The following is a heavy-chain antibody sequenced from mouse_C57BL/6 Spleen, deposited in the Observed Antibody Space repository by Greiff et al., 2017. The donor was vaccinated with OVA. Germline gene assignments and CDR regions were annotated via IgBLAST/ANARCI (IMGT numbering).Heavy chain of an antibody. CDR3: ANYYGNSDYYAMDY. D-gene: IGHD1-1*01. V-gene: IGHV1-72*01. Sequence: QVQLQQPGAELVKPGASVKLSCKASGYTFTSYWMHWVKQRPGRGLEWIGRIDPNSGGTKYNEKFKSKATLTVDKPSSTAYMQLSSLTSEDSAVYYCANYYGNSDYYAMDYWGQGTSVTVSS. J-gene: IGHJ4*01. CDR1: GYTFTSYW. CDR2: IDPNSGGT.